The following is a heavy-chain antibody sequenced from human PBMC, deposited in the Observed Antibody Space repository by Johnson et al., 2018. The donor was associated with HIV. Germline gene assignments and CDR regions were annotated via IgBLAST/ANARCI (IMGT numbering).Heavy chain of an antibody. D-gene: IGHD3-22*01. CDR2: ISGSGNSI. Sequence: QVQLVESGGGLVKPGGSLRLSCAASGFTFSDYYMSWIRQAPGKGLEWVSYISGSGNSIYYADSVKGRFTISRDNAKNSLYLQMNSLRAEDTAVYYCARGGRGVRITMIVVVPNDAFDIWGQGTMVTVSS. CDR3: ARGGRGVRITMIVVVPNDAFDI. CDR1: GFTFSDYY. V-gene: IGHV3-11*04. J-gene: IGHJ3*02.